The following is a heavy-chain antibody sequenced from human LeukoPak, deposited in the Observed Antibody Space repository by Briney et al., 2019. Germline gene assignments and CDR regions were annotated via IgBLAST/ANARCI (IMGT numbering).Heavy chain of an antibody. CDR1: GGSISSNY. CDR2: IYYSGST. D-gene: IGHD5-18*01. J-gene: IGHJ4*02. V-gene: IGHV4-59*01. Sequence: PETLSLTCTVSGGSISSNYWSWIRQPPGKGLEWIGYIYYSGSTNYNPSLKSRVTISVDTSKNQFSLKLSSVTAADTAVYYCASVRGYSYYFDYWGQGTLVTVSS. CDR3: ASVRGYSYYFDY.